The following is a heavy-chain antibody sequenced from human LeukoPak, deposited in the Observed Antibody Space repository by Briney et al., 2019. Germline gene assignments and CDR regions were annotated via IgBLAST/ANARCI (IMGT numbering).Heavy chain of an antibody. V-gene: IGHV3-21*01. CDR1: GFTFSSYS. D-gene: IGHD3-10*01. CDR3: ARANTYYDP. Sequence: GGSLRLSCAASGFTFSSYSMIWVRQAPGKGLEWVSSISSSNSYIYYADSVKGRFTISRDNAKNSLSLQLNTLRADDTALYYCARANTYYDPWGQGTLVTVSS. J-gene: IGHJ5*02. CDR2: ISSSNSYI.